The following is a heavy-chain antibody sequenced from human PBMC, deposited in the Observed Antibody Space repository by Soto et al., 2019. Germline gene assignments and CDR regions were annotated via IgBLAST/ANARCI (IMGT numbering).Heavy chain of an antibody. D-gene: IGHD4-17*01. Sequence: GGSLRLSCAASGFTFSSYDMHWVRQATGKGLEWVSAIGTAGDTYYPGSVKGRFTISRENAKNSLYLQMNSLRAGDTAVYYCARGSHDYGDYVDRNYYMDVWGKGTTVTVSS. V-gene: IGHV3-13*01. J-gene: IGHJ6*03. CDR3: ARGSHDYGDYVDRNYYMDV. CDR1: GFTFSSYD. CDR2: IGTAGDT.